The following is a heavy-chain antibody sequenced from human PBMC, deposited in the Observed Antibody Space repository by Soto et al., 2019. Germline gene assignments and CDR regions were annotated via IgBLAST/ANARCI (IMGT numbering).Heavy chain of an antibody. CDR3: ARDGRIAAAGGYYYYGMDV. J-gene: IGHJ6*02. V-gene: IGHV1-69*13. CDR2: IIPIFGTA. CDR1: GGTFSSYA. Sequence: SVKVSCKASGGTFSSYAISWVRQAPGQGLEWMGGIIPIFGTANYAQKFQGRVTITADESTSTAYMELSSLRSEDTAVYYCARDGRIAAAGGYYYYGMDVWGQGTTVTVSS. D-gene: IGHD6-13*01.